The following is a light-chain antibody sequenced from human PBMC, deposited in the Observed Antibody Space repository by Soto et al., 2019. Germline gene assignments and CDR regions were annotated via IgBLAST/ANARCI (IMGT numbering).Light chain of an antibody. V-gene: IGKV1-5*03. Sequence: DIQMTQSPSTLSGSVGDRVTITCRPSQTISSWLAWYQQKPGKAPKLLIYKASTLKSGGPSRFSGSGSGTEFTLTISSLQPDDFATYYCQHYNSYSEAFGQGTKVDIK. J-gene: IGKJ1*01. CDR1: QTISSW. CDR3: QHYNSYSEA. CDR2: KAS.